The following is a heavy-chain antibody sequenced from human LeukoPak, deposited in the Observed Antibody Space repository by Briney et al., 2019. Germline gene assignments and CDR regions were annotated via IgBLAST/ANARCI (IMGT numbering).Heavy chain of an antibody. V-gene: IGHV4-59*08. J-gene: IGHJ5*02. CDR3: ARGLDYYDRGFDP. Sequence: SETLSLTCTVPGGSISSYYWSWLRQPPGKGLEWFGYIYYSGSTNYNPSLQNRVTISVDTSNNQFSLKLSSVTAAHTAVYYCARGLDYYDRGFDPWGQGTLVTVSS. CDR1: GGSISSYY. CDR2: IYYSGST. D-gene: IGHD3-22*01.